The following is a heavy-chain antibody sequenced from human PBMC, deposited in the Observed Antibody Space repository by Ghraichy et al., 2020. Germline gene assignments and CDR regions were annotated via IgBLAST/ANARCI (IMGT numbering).Heavy chain of an antibody. CDR3: ARQEEVAGLYYFDY. D-gene: IGHD6-19*01. CDR2: IYYSGST. J-gene: IGHJ4*02. CDR1: GGSISSSSYY. Sequence: SETLSLTCTVSGGSISSSSYYWGWIRQPPAKGLEWIGSIYYSGSTYYNPSLKSRVTISVDTSKNQFSLKLSSVTAADTAVYYCARQEEVAGLYYFDYWGQGTLVTVSS. V-gene: IGHV4-39*01.